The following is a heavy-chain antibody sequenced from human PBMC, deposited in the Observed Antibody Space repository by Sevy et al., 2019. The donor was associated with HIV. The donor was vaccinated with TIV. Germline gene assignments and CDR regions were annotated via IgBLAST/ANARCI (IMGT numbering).Heavy chain of an antibody. J-gene: IGHJ4*02. CDR3: ARGVSDFCSDPGL. V-gene: IGHV4-34*01. CDR2: INRSGGT. Sequence: SETLSLTCAVSGGSFSGYYWSWIRQPPGKGLEWIGEINRSGGTNYNPSLKSRVTITVDTSKNQFSLKLSSVTAADTAMYYCARGVSDFCSDPGLWGQGTLVTVSS. D-gene: IGHD3-3*01. CDR1: GGSFSGYY.